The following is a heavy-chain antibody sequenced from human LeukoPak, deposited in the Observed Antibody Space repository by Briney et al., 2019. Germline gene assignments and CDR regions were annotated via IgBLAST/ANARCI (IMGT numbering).Heavy chain of an antibody. CDR1: GGSFSGYY. CDR3: ARGTRQQLAQSNYYFDY. D-gene: IGHD6-13*01. V-gene: IGHV4-34*01. CDR2: INHSGSA. J-gene: IGHJ4*02. Sequence: SETLSLTCAVYGGSFSGYYWSWIRQPPGKGLEWIGEINHSGSANYNPSLKSRVTISVDTSKNQFSLKLSSVTAADTAVYYCARGTRQQLAQSNYYFDYWGQGTLVTVSS.